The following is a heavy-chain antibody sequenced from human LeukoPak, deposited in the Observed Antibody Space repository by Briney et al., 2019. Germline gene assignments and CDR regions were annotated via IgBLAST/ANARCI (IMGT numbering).Heavy chain of an antibody. V-gene: IGHV1-2*02. CDR2: INPNSGDT. Sequence: ASVKVSFKASGYTFTGYYLHWVRQAPGQGLEWMGWINPNSGDTNYAQKFQGRVTMTRDTSISTAYIELSRLRSDDTAVYYCARDLSYYDSSGYYDYWGEGTLVSVSS. CDR1: GYTFTGYY. D-gene: IGHD3-22*01. CDR3: ARDLSYYDSSGYYDY. J-gene: IGHJ4*02.